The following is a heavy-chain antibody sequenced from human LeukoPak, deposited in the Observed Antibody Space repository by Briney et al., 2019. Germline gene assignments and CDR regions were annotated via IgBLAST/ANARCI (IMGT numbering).Heavy chain of an antibody. CDR2: INPNSGGT. V-gene: IGHV1-2*02. D-gene: IGHD2-15*01. Sequence: ASVKVSCKASGYTFTGYYMHWVRQAPGQGLEWMGWINPNSGGTNYAQKFQGRVTMTRDTSTSTAYMGLSRLRSDDTAVYYCARTTSYCSGGSCYFDYWGQGTLVTVSS. J-gene: IGHJ4*02. CDR1: GYTFTGYY. CDR3: ARTTSYCSGGSCYFDY.